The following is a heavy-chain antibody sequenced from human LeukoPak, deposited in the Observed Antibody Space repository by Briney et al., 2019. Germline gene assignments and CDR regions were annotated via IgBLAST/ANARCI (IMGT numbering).Heavy chain of an antibody. CDR1: GVSITSSDYY. D-gene: IGHD3-22*01. CDR2: IYSRGTN. CDR3: ARPYYYDSRIDP. V-gene: IGHV4-39*07. J-gene: IGHJ5*02. Sequence: PSETLSLTCNVSGVSITSSDYYWGWIRQPPGKGLEWFVSIYSRGTNYYNPSLKSRVTISVDTSKNQFSLKLSSVTAADTAVYYCARPYYYDSRIDPWGQGTLVTVSS.